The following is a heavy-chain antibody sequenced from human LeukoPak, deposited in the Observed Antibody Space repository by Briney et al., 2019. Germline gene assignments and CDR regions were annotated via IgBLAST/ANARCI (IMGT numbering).Heavy chain of an antibody. J-gene: IGHJ3*02. D-gene: IGHD1-26*01. CDR1: GFTFSSYA. Sequence: GGSLRLSCAAFGFTFSSYAMMWVRQAPGKGLEWVSGISGGSDSTYYADSVKGRFTVSRDNSKNTLYLQMNTLRAEDTAVYYCAKGSGTYVPSAFDIWGQGTMVTVSS. CDR3: AKGSGTYVPSAFDI. V-gene: IGHV3-23*01. CDR2: ISGGSDST.